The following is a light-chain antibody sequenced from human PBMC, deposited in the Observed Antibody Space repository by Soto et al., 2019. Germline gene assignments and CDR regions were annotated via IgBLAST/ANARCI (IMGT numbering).Light chain of an antibody. V-gene: IGKV3-11*01. CDR2: GAS. J-gene: IGKJ1*01. Sequence: EIVLTQSPATLSLSPGERATLSCRASQSVSSYLAWYQQKPGQAPRLLIYGASNRATGIPDGFSGSASGTDFALTISGLEPEDFAVYYCHQRASWTWTFGQGTKVDIK. CDR1: QSVSSY. CDR3: HQRASWTWT.